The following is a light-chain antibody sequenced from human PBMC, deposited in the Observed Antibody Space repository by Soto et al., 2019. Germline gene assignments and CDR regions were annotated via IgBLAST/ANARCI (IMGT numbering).Light chain of an antibody. J-gene: IGKJ1*01. CDR1: QSVSSN. CDR3: QQYNNWPQT. CDR2: GAS. V-gene: IGKV3-15*01. Sequence: EIVMPQSPATLSVSPGARAPLSGRASQSVSSNLAWYQQKPGQAPRLLIYGASTRATGIPARFSGSGSGTEFTLTISSLQSEDFAVYYCQQYNNWPQTFGQGTKVDIK.